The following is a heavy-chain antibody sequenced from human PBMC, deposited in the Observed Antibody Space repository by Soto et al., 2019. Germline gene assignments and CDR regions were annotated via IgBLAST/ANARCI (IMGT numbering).Heavy chain of an antibody. CDR3: VRVVGALGHWFDP. D-gene: IGHD1-26*01. J-gene: IGHJ5*02. CDR2: ISAYNYNT. Sequence: QVQLVQSGAEVKKPGASVKVSCKASGYTFTSYGLSWVRQAPGQGLEWMGRISAYNYNTNYAQKLQGRVTMTTDTPTRTAYMELRSLRSDDTAVYYCVRVVGALGHWFDPWGQGTLVTVSS. CDR1: GYTFTSYG. V-gene: IGHV1-18*01.